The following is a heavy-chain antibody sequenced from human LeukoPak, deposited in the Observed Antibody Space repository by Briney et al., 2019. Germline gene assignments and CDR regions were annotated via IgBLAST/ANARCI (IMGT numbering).Heavy chain of an antibody. CDR3: AKIGGTYYYGSGSSQFDY. V-gene: IGHV3-30*02. Sequence: GGSLRLSCAASGFTFSSYGMHWVRQAPGKGLEWVAFIRYDGGNKYYADSVKGRFTISRDNSKNTLYLQMNSLRAEDTAVYYCAKIGGTYYYGSGSSQFDYWGQGTLVTVSS. CDR2: IRYDGGNK. J-gene: IGHJ4*02. CDR1: GFTFSSYG. D-gene: IGHD3-10*01.